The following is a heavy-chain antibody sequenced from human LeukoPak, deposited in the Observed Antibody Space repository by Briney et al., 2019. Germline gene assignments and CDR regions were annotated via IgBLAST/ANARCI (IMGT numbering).Heavy chain of an antibody. CDR3: ARDPYYYDIDAFET. J-gene: IGHJ3*02. D-gene: IGHD3-22*01. Sequence: GGSLRLSRAASGFSVSTFALHWVRQAPGKGLEWVGIISFDGRSQYYADSVKGRFTISRDNSKNTVYLQMNILRADDTAVYSCARDPYYYDIDAFETCGQGTMVTVSS. CDR1: GFSVSTFA. CDR2: ISFDGRSQ. V-gene: IGHV3-30*04.